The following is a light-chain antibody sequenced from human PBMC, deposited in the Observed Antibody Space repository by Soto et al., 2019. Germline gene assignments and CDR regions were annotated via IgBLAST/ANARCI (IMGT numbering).Light chain of an antibody. J-gene: IGLJ2*01. CDR1: SSDVGGYNY. CDR3: TSYTASGVL. V-gene: IGLV2-14*01. Sequence: QSALTQPASVSGSPGQSITISCTGTSSDVGGYNYVSWYQQHPGKAPKLMIYDVSNRPSGVSNRFSASKSGNTAPLTISGLQAGEGVNFYGTSYTASGVLLGGGT. CDR2: DVS.